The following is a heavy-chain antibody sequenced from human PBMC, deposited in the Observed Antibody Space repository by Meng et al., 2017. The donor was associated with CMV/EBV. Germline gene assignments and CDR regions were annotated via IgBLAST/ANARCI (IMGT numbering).Heavy chain of an antibody. CDR3: AHKGRRMAAAGINWFDP. V-gene: IGHV2-5*02. J-gene: IGHJ5*02. CDR1: GFSLSTRGGG. CDR2: IYWDDDK. D-gene: IGHD6-13*01. Sequence: QIPLKDSGPTLVQPTRTRTRTCTFSGFSLSTRGGGVGWIRQPPGKALEWLALIYWDDDKRYSPSLKSRLTITKDTSKNQVVLTMTNMDPVDTATYYCAHKGRRMAAAGINWFDPWGQGTLVTVSS.